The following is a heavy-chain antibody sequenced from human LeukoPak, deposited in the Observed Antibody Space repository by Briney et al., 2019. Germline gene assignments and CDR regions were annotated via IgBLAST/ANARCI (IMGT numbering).Heavy chain of an antibody. Sequence: ASVTVSCKAAGYTFTGYYMHWVRQAPGQGLEWLGWINPNSGGTNYAQKFQGRVTMTRDTSISTAYMELSRLRSDDTAVYYCARPSQDYYFDYWGQGTLVTVSS. CDR1: GYTFTGYY. CDR2: INPNSGGT. J-gene: IGHJ4*02. CDR3: ARPSQDYYFDY. V-gene: IGHV1-2*02.